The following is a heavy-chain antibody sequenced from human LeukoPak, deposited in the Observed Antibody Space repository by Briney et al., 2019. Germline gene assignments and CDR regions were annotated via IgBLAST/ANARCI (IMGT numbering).Heavy chain of an antibody. CDR3: ARGVRLRRTKYYYYYYMDV. D-gene: IGHD5-18*01. CDR1: GYTFTGYY. V-gene: IGHV1-2*02. Sequence: ASVKVSCKASGYTFTGYYMHWVRQAPGQGLEWMGWINPNSGGTNYAQKFQGRVTMTRDTSISTAYMELSSLRSEDTAVYYCARGVRLRRTKYYYYYYMDVWGKGTTVTVSS. CDR2: INPNSGGT. J-gene: IGHJ6*03.